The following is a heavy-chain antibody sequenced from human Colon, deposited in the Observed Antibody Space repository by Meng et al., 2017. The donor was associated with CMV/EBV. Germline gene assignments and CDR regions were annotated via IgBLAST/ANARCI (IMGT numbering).Heavy chain of an antibody. V-gene: IGHV3-7*01. CDR3: GRNSRLLGGNDI. CDR2: IKQPGREM. Sequence: ETLSLTCTVSGGSISSYYWSWIRQAPGKGLEWVATIKQPGREMFYADSVKGRFTISRDNSKNILYLQMDSLTKEDSGIYYCGRNSRLLGGNDIWGQGMSVTVSS. CDR1: GGSISSYY. D-gene: IGHD3-16*01. J-gene: IGHJ4*02.